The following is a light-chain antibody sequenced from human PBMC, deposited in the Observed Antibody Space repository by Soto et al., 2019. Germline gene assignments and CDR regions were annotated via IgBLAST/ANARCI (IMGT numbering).Light chain of an antibody. CDR3: QQYGSSPLT. CDR1: QSVSSSY. J-gene: IGKJ1*01. V-gene: IGKV3-20*01. Sequence: EIVLTQSPGTLSLSPGERATLSCRASQSVSSSYLAWYQQKPGQAPRLLIYGASSRATGIPDRVSGSGSGTEFTLTISRLEPEDFAVYYCQQYGSSPLTFGPGTKVEIK. CDR2: GAS.